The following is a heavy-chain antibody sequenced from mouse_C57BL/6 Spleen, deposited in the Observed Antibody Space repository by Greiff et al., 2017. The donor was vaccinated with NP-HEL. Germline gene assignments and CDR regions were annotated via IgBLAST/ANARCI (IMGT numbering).Heavy chain of an antibody. V-gene: IGHV1-80*01. Sequence: QVQLQQSGAELVKPGASVKISCKASGYAFRSYWMNWVKQRPGKGLEWIGQIYPGDGDTNYNGKFKGKATLTADKSSSTAYMQLSSLTSEDSAVYFCARFPTVAYYFDYWGQGTTLTVSS. CDR3: ARFPTVAYYFDY. CDR1: GYAFRSYW. CDR2: IYPGDGDT. J-gene: IGHJ2*01. D-gene: IGHD1-1*01.